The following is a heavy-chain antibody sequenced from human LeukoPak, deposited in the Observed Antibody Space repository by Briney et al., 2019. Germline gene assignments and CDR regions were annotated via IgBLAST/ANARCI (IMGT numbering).Heavy chain of an antibody. CDR1: GFTFDDYA. V-gene: IGHV3-9*01. Sequence: SLRLSCAASGFTFDDYAMHWVRQAPGKGLEWVSGISWNSGSIGYADSVKGRFTISRDNAKNSLYLQMNSLRAEDTALYYCAKDAQRSGYPAWGQGTLVTVSS. J-gene: IGHJ5*02. D-gene: IGHD3-22*01. CDR2: ISWNSGSI. CDR3: AKDAQRSGYPA.